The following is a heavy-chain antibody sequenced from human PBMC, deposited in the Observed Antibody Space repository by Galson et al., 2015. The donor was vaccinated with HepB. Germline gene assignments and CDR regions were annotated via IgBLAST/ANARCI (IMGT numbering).Heavy chain of an antibody. J-gene: IGHJ4*02. D-gene: IGHD3-9*01. V-gene: IGHV3-7*01. Sequence: SLRLSCAASGFTFSTYWMTWVRQTPGKGLEWVANIKPDGSGKEYVDSVKGRLTISRGNTKNSLYLQMNSLRAEDTAVYYCATNTDWRFAYWGQGALVTVSS. CDR1: GFTFSTYW. CDR3: ATNTDWRFAY. CDR2: IKPDGSGK.